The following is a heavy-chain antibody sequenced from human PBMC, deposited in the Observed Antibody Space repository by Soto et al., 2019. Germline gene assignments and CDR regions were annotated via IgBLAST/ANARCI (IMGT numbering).Heavy chain of an antibody. V-gene: IGHV3-30-3*01. CDR1: GFTFSHFA. D-gene: IGHD4-17*01. CDR3: ATDPTLTITVTTLGDY. J-gene: IGHJ4*02. Sequence: HVQLVESGGGVVQPGRALRLSCAASGFTFSHFAMHWVRQAPGKGLEWVAVISYDGNSKHYADSVKGRFTISRDNSKNTLYLQMNSLGAEDTAVYYCATDPTLTITVTTLGDYWGQGTLVTVSS. CDR2: ISYDGNSK.